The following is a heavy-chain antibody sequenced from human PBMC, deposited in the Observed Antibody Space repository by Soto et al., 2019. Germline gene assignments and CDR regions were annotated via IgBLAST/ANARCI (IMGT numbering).Heavy chain of an antibody. CDR2: IYFAGTT. CDR1: GVSITPYY. J-gene: IGHJ4*02. Sequence: SETLSLTCAVSGVSITPYYWSWIRPPPGKGLEWIGYIYFAGTTTYNPSLKSRVTMSVDTSENQFSLKLTSVTAADTAVYYCSTGAMDSYISGPGFDYWGQGALVTVSS. D-gene: IGHD5-18*01. V-gene: IGHV4-59*08. CDR3: STGAMDSYISGPGFDY.